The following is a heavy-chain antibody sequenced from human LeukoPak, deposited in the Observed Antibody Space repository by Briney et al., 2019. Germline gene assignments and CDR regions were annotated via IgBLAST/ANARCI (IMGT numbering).Heavy chain of an antibody. J-gene: IGHJ4*02. CDR3: ARARGYCSGGSCYGTFDY. CDR2: IYYSGST. V-gene: IGHV4-59*01. Sequence: SETLSLTCTVSGGSISSYYWSWIRQPPGKGLEWIGYIYYSGSTNYNPSLKSRVTISVDTSKNQFSLKLSSVTAADTAVYYCARARGYCSGGSCYGTFDYWGQGTLVTVSS. CDR1: GGSISSYY. D-gene: IGHD2-15*01.